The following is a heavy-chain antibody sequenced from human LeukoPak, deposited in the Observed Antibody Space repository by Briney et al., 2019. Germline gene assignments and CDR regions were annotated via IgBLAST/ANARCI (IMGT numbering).Heavy chain of an antibody. Sequence: SETLSLTCAVYGGSFSGYYWSWIRQPPGKGLEWIGEINHSGSTNYNPSLKSRVTISVDTSKNQFSLKLSSVTAADTAVYYCARGFYCLDYWGQGTLVTVSS. CDR2: INHSGST. J-gene: IGHJ4*02. V-gene: IGHV4-34*01. CDR1: GGSFSGYY. CDR3: ARGFYCLDY. D-gene: IGHD2-21*02.